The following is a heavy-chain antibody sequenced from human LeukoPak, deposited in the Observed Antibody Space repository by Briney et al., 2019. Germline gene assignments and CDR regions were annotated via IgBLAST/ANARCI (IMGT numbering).Heavy chain of an antibody. CDR2: ISYDGSNK. V-gene: IGHV3-30-3*01. D-gene: IGHD3-22*01. J-gene: IGHJ4*02. CDR1: GFTFSSYA. CDR3: ARDDYYDSLPGYFDY. Sequence: GSLRLSCAASGFTFSSYAMHWVRQAPGKGLEWVVVISYDGSNKYYADSVKGRFTISRDNSKNTLYLQMNSLRAEDTAVYYCARDDYYDSLPGYFDYWGQGTLVTVSS.